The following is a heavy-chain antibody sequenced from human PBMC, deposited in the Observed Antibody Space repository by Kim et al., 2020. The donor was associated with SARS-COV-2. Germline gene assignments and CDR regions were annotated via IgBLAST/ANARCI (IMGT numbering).Heavy chain of an antibody. Sequence: SETLSLTCSVSGGSISGYYWNWIRQPAGKGLEWIGRIFSDGSTNYSPSLKSRVTLSLDTSKKQFSLRLTSVTAADTALYYCSRTPYYYTSGVYYGMDVWGQGTTVTVSS. V-gene: IGHV4-4*07. D-gene: IGHD3-10*01. J-gene: IGHJ6*02. CDR1: GGSISGYY. CDR2: IFSDGST. CDR3: SRTPYYYTSGVYYGMDV.